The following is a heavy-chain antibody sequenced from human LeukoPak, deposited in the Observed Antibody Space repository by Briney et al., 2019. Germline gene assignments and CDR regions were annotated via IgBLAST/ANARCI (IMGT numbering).Heavy chain of an antibody. CDR3: TTEEKGTYYDYVWGSYRYTV. J-gene: IGHJ4*02. V-gene: IGHV3-15*01. CDR1: GFTFSNAW. Sequence: GGSLRLSCAASGFTFSNAWMSWVRQAPGKGLEWVGRIKSKTDGGTTDYAAPVKGRFTISRDDSKNTLYLQMNSLKTEDTAVYYCTTEEKGTYYDYVWGSYRYTVWGQGTLVTVSS. D-gene: IGHD3-16*02. CDR2: IKSKTDGGTT.